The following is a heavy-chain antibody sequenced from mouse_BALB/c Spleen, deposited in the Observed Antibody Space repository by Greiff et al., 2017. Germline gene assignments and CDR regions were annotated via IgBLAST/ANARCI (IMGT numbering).Heavy chain of an antibody. CDR3: ARDVYYPFAY. CDR2: IRNKANGYTT. V-gene: IGHV7-3*02. D-gene: IGHD1-1*01. J-gene: IGHJ3*01. CDR1: GFTFTDYY. Sequence: EVQLVESGGGLVQPGGSLRLSCATSGFTFTDYYMSWVRQPPGKALEWLGFIRNKANGYTTEYSASVKGRFTISRDNSQSILYLQMNTLRAEDSATYYCARDVYYPFAYWGQGTPVTVSA.